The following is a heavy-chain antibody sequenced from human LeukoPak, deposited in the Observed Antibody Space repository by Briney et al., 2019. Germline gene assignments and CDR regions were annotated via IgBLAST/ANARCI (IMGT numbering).Heavy chain of an antibody. CDR2: IYYSGST. CDR1: SDSTSGYY. CDR3: ARSITSSWYGDFQH. V-gene: IGHV4-59*01. D-gene: IGHD6-13*01. J-gene: IGHJ1*01. Sequence: PSETLSLTCTVSSDSTSGYYWSWVRQPPGKGLEWIGYIYYSGSTNYNPSLKSRVTISVDTSKNQFSLKLSSVTAADTAVYYCARSITSSWYGDFQHWGQGTLVTVSS.